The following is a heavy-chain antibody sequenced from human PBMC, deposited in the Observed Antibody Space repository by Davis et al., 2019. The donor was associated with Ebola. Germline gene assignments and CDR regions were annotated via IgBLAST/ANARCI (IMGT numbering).Heavy chain of an antibody. CDR2: ISYDGSNK. V-gene: IGHV3-30*18. CDR1: GFTFSSYS. Sequence: PGGSLRLSCAASGFTFSSYSMNWVRQAPGKGLEWVAVISYDGSNKYYADSVKGRFTISRDNAKNSLYLQMNSLRAEDTAVYYCAKPGVYSSSAFYYWGQGTLVTVSS. J-gene: IGHJ4*02. CDR3: AKPGVYSSSAFYY. D-gene: IGHD6-6*01.